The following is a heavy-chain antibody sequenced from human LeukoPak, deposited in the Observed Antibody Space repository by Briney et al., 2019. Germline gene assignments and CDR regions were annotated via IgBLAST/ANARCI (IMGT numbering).Heavy chain of an antibody. CDR2: ISGSGGST. Sequence: PGGSLRLSCAASGFTFSDYYMSWIRQAPGKGLEWVSAISGSGGSTYYADSVKGRFTISRDNSKNTLYLQMNSLRAEDTAVYYCAKDPARDIVVVATLSYFDYWGQGTLVTVSS. CDR1: GFTFSDYY. V-gene: IGHV3-23*01. J-gene: IGHJ4*02. CDR3: AKDPARDIVVVATLSYFDY. D-gene: IGHD2-2*01.